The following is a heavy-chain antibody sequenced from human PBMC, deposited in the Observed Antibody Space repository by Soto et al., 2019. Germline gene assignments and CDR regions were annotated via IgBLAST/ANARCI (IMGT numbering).Heavy chain of an antibody. CDR1: GGSISIYY. Sequence: SETLSLTCTVSGGSISIYYWSWIRQPPGKGLEWIGYIYYSGSTNYNPSLKSRVTISVDTSKNQFSLKLSSVTAADTAVYYCARLVAVAGYWFDPWGQGTLVTVSS. D-gene: IGHD6-19*01. V-gene: IGHV4-59*01. J-gene: IGHJ5*02. CDR3: ARLVAVAGYWFDP. CDR2: IYYSGST.